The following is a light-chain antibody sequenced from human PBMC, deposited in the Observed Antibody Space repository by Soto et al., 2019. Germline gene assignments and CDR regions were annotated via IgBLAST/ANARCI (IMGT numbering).Light chain of an antibody. Sequence: QPASVSGSPGQSITISCTGTSSDVGGYNYVSWYQQHPGKAPTLMIYDVSNRPSGVSNRFSGSKSGNTASLTISGLQAEDEADYYCSSYTSSSLYVFGTGTKLTVL. CDR1: SSDVGGYNY. CDR2: DVS. CDR3: SSYTSSSLYV. J-gene: IGLJ1*01. V-gene: IGLV2-14*01.